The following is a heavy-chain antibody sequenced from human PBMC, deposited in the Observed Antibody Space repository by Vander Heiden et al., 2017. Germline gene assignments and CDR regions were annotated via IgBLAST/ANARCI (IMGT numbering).Heavy chain of an antibody. D-gene: IGHD3-3*01. J-gene: IGHJ4*02. Sequence: QLQLQESGPGLVKPSETLSLTCTVSGGSISSSSYYWGWIRQPPGKGLEWIGSIYYSGSTYYTPSLKSRVTLSVDTSKNQFSLKLSSVTDADTAVYYCARQNDFWSGYYLAIDYWGQGTLVTVSS. CDR2: IYYSGST. V-gene: IGHV4-39*01. CDR1: GGSISSSSYY. CDR3: ARQNDFWSGYYLAIDY.